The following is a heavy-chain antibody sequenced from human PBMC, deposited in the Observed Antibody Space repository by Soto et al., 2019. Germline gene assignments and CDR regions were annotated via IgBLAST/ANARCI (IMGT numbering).Heavy chain of an antibody. CDR1: GFTFSSYA. Sequence: GGSVRLSCSASGFTFSSYAMHWVRQAPGKGLEYVSAISSNGGSTYYADSVKGRFTISRDNSKNTLYLQMSSLRAEDTAVYYCVKTDSSSWYYYYYGMDVWGQVTTGTVSS. V-gene: IGHV3-64D*06. CDR2: ISSNGGST. J-gene: IGHJ6*02. CDR3: VKTDSSSWYYYYYGMDV. D-gene: IGHD6-13*01.